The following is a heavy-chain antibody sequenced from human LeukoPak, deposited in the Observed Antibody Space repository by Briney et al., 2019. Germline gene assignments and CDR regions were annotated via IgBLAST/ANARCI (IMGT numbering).Heavy chain of an antibody. CDR1: GYTFTSYG. J-gene: IGHJ6*03. CDR3: ARGGGYSSSSRKHYYYYYYMDV. Sequence: ASVKVSCKASGYTFTSYGISWVRQAPGQGLEWMGWICAYNGNTHYVQKLQGRVTMTTDTSTSTACMELRSLRSDDTAVYYCARGGGYSSSSRKHYYYYYYMDVWGKGTTVTVSS. V-gene: IGHV1-18*01. D-gene: IGHD6-6*01. CDR2: ICAYNGNT.